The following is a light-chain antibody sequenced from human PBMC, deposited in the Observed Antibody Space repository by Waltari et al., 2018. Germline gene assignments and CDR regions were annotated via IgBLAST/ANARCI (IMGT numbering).Light chain of an antibody. CDR1: SSDIGGYDY. CDR3: CSYAGGSYV. CDR2: DVT. Sequence: QSALPQPRSVSGSPGQSVTISCTGTSSDIGGYDYVSWYQQHPGKAPKLFIYDVTKRPSGVPVRVSGSRSGTTASLTISGLQPEDEADYYCCSYAGGSYVFGTGTKVTVL. J-gene: IGLJ1*01. V-gene: IGLV2-11*01.